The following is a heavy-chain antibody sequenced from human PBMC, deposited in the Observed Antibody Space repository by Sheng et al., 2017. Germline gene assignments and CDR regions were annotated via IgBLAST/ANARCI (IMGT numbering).Heavy chain of an antibody. CDR1: GYSISSGYY. J-gene: IGHJ6*02. Sequence: QVQLQESGPGLVKPSETLSLTCAVSGYSISSGYYWGWIRQPPGKGLEWIGSIYHSGSTYYNPSLKSRVTISVDTSKNQFSLKLSSVTAADTAVYYCARDYVIAVAGTYYYYGMDVWGQGTTVTVSS. D-gene: IGHD6-19*01. CDR2: IYHSGST. V-gene: IGHV4-38-2*02. CDR3: ARDYVIAVAGTYYYYGMDV.